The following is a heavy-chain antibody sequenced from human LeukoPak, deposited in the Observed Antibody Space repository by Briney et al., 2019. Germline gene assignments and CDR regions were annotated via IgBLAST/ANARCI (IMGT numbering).Heavy chain of an antibody. D-gene: IGHD2-2*01. CDR1: GYSISSGYY. Sequence: QTSETLSLTCAVSGYSISSGYYWGWIRQPPGKGLEWIGSIYHSGSTYYNPSLKSRVTISVDTSKNQFSLKLSSVTAADTAVYYCARSLDGLVPPAKGYWGQGTLVTVSS. CDR3: ARSLDGLVPPAKGY. V-gene: IGHV4-38-2*01. CDR2: IYHSGST. J-gene: IGHJ4*02.